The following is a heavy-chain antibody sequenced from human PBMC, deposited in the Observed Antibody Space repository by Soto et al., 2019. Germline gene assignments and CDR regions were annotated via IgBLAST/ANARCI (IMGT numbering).Heavy chain of an antibody. V-gene: IGHV1-69*08. J-gene: IGHJ5*02. CDR2: IIPIMGII. D-gene: IGHD4-4*01. CDR3: AGDPDSHYNDSHASSYP. Sequence: QVQLVQSGAEVKKPGSSVKVSCKASGGTFSTYTITWVRQAPGQGLEWMGRIIPIMGIINYAQKFQGRVTIRADKFTGTAYMELTGLRSDETAVYYCAGDPDSHYNDSHASSYPWGQGTLVTVSS. CDR1: GGTFSTYT.